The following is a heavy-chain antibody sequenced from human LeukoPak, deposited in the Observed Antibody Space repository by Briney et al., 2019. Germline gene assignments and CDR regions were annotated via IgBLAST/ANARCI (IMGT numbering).Heavy chain of an antibody. V-gene: IGHV3-74*01. CDR2: INSDGSST. CDR1: GFTFSSYW. Sequence: GGSLRLSCAASGFTFSSYWMHWVGQAPGKGLVWVSRINSDGSSTSYADSVKGRFTISRDNAKNTLYLQMNSLRAEDTAVYYCARAWGYYGMDVWGQGTTVTVSS. CDR3: ARAWGYYGMDV. J-gene: IGHJ6*02. D-gene: IGHD7-27*01.